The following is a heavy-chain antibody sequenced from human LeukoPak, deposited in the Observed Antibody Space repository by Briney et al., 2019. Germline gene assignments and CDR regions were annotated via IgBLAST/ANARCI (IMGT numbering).Heavy chain of an antibody. V-gene: IGHV4-59*08. CDR1: GGSISSYY. J-gene: IGHJ4*02. CDR2: IYYSGST. D-gene: IGHD3-22*01. Sequence: SETLSLTCTVSGGSISSYYWSWIRQTPGKGLEWIGYIYYSGSTNYNPSLKSRVTISVDTSKNQFSLKLSSVTAADTAVYYCASRAYYDSSGLDYWGQGILVTVSS. CDR3: ASRAYYDSSGLDY.